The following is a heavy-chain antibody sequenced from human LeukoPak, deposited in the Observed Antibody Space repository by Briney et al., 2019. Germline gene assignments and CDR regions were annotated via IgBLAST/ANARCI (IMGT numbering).Heavy chain of an antibody. J-gene: IGHJ4*02. CDR3: ARVTGKTIIDY. CDR2: IYYSGST. CDR1: GGSISSYY. D-gene: IGHD1-20*01. Sequence: SETLSLTCTVSGGSISSYYWSWIRQPPGKGLEWIGYIYYSGSTNYNPSLKSRVTISVDTSKNQFSLKLSSVTAADTAVYYCARVTGKTIIDYWGQGTLVTVSS. V-gene: IGHV4-59*01.